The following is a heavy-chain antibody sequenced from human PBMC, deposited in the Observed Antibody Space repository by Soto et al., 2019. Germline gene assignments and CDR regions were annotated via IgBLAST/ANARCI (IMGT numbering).Heavy chain of an antibody. CDR2: ISAYNGNT. J-gene: IGHJ6*02. V-gene: IGHV1-18*04. Sequence: ASVKVSCKASGYTFTSYGISWVRQAPGQGLEWMGWISAYNGNTNYAQKLQGRVTMTTDTSTSTAHMELRSLRSDDTAVYYCARDLPEITIFGVVFYYYYGMDVWGQGTTVTVSS. CDR1: GYTFTSYG. D-gene: IGHD3-3*01. CDR3: ARDLPEITIFGVVFYYYYGMDV.